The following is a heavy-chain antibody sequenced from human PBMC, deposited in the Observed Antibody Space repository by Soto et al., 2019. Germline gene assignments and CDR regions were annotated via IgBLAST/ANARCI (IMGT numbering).Heavy chain of an antibody. CDR1: GGTFSSYA. Sequence: SVKVSCKASGGTFSSYAISWVRQAPGQGLEWMGGIIPIFGTANYAQRFQGRVTITADESTSTAYMELSSLRSEDTAVYYCARQTPNDSSGYPLSWGQGTLVTVSS. CDR2: IIPIFGTA. CDR3: ARQTPNDSSGYPLS. J-gene: IGHJ4*02. V-gene: IGHV1-69*13. D-gene: IGHD3-22*01.